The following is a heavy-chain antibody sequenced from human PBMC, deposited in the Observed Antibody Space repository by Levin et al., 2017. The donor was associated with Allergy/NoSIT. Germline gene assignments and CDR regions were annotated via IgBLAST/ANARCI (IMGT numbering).Heavy chain of an antibody. CDR2: IGTAADT. CDR1: GFTFSTYD. D-gene: IGHD3-16*01. Sequence: PGGSLRLSCAASGFTFSTYDMHWVRQVKGKSLEWVSAIGTAADTYYADSVKGRFTISRDNAKNSLYLQMTSLGAGDTGVYYCAREGFGDFAMWDGLDVWGQGTTVTVSS. CDR3: AREGFGDFAMWDGLDV. V-gene: IGHV3-13*01. J-gene: IGHJ6*02.